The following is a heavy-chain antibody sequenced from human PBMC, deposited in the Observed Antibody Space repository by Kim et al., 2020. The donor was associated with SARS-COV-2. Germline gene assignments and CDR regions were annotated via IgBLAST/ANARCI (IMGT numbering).Heavy chain of an antibody. Sequence: ADSVKGRFTISRDNYKNTLYLQMNSLRAQDTAVYYCAKSTAMVRGVTFDYWGQRTLVTVSS. V-gene: IGHV3-23*01. J-gene: IGHJ4*02. CDR3: AKSTAMVRGVTFDY. D-gene: IGHD3-10*01.